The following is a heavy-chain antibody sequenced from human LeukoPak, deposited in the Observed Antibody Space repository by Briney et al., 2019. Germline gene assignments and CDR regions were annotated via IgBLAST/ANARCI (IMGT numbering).Heavy chain of an antibody. D-gene: IGHD5-18*01. CDR1: GDSVSSNSAA. V-gene: IGHV6-1*01. Sequence: SQTLSLTCVISGDSVSSNSAAWNWIRQSPSRGLEWLGRTYYRFKWYNDYAVSVKSRITINPDTSKNQFPLHLNSVTPEDTAVYYCAGYSYGVRPSWGQGTLVTVSS. CDR2: TYYRFKWYN. J-gene: IGHJ5*02. CDR3: AGYSYGVRPS.